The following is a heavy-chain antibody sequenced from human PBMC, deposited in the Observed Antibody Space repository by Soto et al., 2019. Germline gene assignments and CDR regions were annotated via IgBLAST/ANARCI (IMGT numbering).Heavy chain of an antibody. V-gene: IGHV2-70*01. CDR2: IDWDDDK. CDR3: ARLYGGNLSYYGMDV. D-gene: IGHD4-17*01. Sequence: SGRTLVNPTQTLTLTCTFSGFSLSTSGMCVSWIRQPPGKALEWLALIDWDDDKYYSTSLKTRLTISKDTSKNQVVLTMTNMDPVDISTYYCARLYGGNLSYYGMDVWGQGTTVTVS. J-gene: IGHJ6*02. CDR1: GFSLSTSGMC.